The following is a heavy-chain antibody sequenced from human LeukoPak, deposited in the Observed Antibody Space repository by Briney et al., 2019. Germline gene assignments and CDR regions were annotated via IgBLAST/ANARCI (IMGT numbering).Heavy chain of an antibody. CDR2: IYYSGST. V-gene: IGHV4-59*08. CDR1: GGSISSYY. CDR3: ARGYCSSTSCYLGSWFDP. J-gene: IGHJ5*02. Sequence: PSETLSLTCTVSGGSISSYYWSWIRQPPGKGLEWIGYIYYSGSTNYNPSLKSRVTISVDTSKNQFSLKLSSVTAADTAVYYCARGYCSSTSCYLGSWFDPWGQGTLVTVSS. D-gene: IGHD2-2*01.